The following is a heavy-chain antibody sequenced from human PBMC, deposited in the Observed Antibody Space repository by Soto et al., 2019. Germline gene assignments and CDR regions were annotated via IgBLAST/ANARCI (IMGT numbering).Heavy chain of an antibody. V-gene: IGHV4-34*01. Sequence: SETLSLTCAVYNGSFSVYYWTWIRQTPGKGLEWIGKINHSGSTNYNPSLKSRVTISVDTSKNQFSLKLSSVTAADTAVYYCARDSTRRGACDIWGQGTMVTVSS. CDR3: ARDSTRRGACDI. CDR1: NGSFSVYY. D-gene: IGHD2-2*01. J-gene: IGHJ3*02. CDR2: INHSGST.